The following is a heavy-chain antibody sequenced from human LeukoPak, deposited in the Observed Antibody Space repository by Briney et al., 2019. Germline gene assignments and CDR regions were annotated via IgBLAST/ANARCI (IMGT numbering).Heavy chain of an antibody. CDR1: GGSINYHF. J-gene: IGHJ5*02. CDR2: IYFSGTT. V-gene: IGHV4-59*11. CDR3: ASSKYCNSTTCIDH. D-gene: IGHD2-2*01. Sequence: SETLSLTCTVSGGSINYHFWSWIRQPPGKGPEYIGYIYFSGTTNYNPSLESRVTISVDTSKNQLSLKLRSVTAADTAVYYCASSKYCNSTTCIDHWGQGTLVTVSS.